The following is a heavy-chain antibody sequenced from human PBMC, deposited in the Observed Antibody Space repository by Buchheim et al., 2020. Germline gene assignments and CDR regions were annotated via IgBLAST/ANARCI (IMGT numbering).Heavy chain of an antibody. V-gene: IGHV3-30*04. J-gene: IGHJ5*02. Sequence: QVQLVESGGGVVQPGRSLRLSCAASGFTFSSYAMHWVRQAPGKGLEWVAVISYDGSNKYYADSVKGRFTISRDNSKNTLYLQMNSLRAEDTAVYYCARDRYYDFWSGRYNWFDPWGQGTL. CDR1: GFTFSSYA. CDR2: ISYDGSNK. D-gene: IGHD3-3*01. CDR3: ARDRYYDFWSGRYNWFDP.